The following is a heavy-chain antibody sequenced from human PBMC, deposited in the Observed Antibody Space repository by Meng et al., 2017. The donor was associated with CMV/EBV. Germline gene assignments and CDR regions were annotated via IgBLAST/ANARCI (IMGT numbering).Heavy chain of an antibody. CDR1: GFTFSSYS. V-gene: IGHV3-21*01. J-gene: IGHJ6*02. Sequence: GESLKISCAASGFTFSSYSMNWVRQAPGKGLEWVSSISSSSSDIYYADSVKGRFTISRDNAKNSLYLQMNSLRAEDTAVYYCARVNIVVVPAAIDGSSFSYYGMDVWGQGTTVTVSS. D-gene: IGHD2-2*01. CDR3: ARVNIVVVPAAIDGSSFSYYGMDV. CDR2: ISSSSSDI.